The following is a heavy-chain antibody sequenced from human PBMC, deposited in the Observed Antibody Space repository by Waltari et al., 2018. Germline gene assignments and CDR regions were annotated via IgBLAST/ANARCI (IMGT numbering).Heavy chain of an antibody. D-gene: IGHD3-10*01. V-gene: IGHV3-30*02. CDR1: GFTFSSYG. CDR2: IRYDGSNK. J-gene: IGHJ4*02. Sequence: QVQLVESGGGVVQPGGSLRLSCAASGFTFSSYGMHWVRQAPGKGLEWVAFIRYDGSNKYYADSVKGRFTISRDNSKNTLYLQMNSLRAEDTAVYYSVLIGSLDYWGQGTLVTVSS. CDR3: VLIGSLDY.